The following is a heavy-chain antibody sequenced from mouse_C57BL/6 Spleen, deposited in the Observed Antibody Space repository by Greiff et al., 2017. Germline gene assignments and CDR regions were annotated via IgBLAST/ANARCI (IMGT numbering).Heavy chain of an antibody. J-gene: IGHJ3*01. CDR2: IDPANGNP. CDR3: SSLSGSSSWFAY. Sequence: VQLQQSVAELVRPGASVKLSCTASGFNIKNTYMHWVKQRPEQGLEWIGRIDPANGNPKYAPKFQGKATITADTSSNTAYLQLSSLTSDDTAIYYCSSLSGSSSWFAYWGQGTLVTVSA. V-gene: IGHV14-3*01. CDR1: GFNIKNTY. D-gene: IGHD1-1*01.